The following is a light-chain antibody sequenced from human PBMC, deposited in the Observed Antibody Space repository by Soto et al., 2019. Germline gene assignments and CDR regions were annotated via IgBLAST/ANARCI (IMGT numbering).Light chain of an antibody. CDR3: QQYDNLRFT. Sequence: DIQMTQSPSSLSASVGDRVTITCQASQDISNFLNWYQQKPVKAPKVLIYDASNLKTGVPSRFSGSGSGTDFTFTISSLQPEDIATYYCQQYDNLRFTFGQGTKLEIK. CDR1: QDISNF. CDR2: DAS. J-gene: IGKJ2*01. V-gene: IGKV1-33*01.